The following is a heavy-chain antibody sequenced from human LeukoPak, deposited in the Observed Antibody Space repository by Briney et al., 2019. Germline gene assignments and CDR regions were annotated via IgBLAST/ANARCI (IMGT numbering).Heavy chain of an antibody. Sequence: ASVTVSCTASGYTFTVYYIHWVRQASGQGLEWVGWINPNSGRTNYAQKFQGRVTMTSDASISTAYMELSRLRSDDTAVYYCARDRDFWSGTSPFHVWGQGTMVAVSS. V-gene: IGHV1-2*02. CDR2: INPNSGRT. CDR3: ARDRDFWSGTSPFHV. CDR1: GYTFTVYY. D-gene: IGHD3-3*01. J-gene: IGHJ3*01.